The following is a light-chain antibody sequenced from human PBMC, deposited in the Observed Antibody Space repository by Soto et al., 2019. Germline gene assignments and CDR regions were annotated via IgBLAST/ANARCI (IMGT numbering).Light chain of an antibody. V-gene: IGKV3-15*01. J-gene: IGKJ5*01. CDR1: QSVSIH. CDR2: DTS. Sequence: EIVLTQSPATLSLSLGERATLSCRSSQSVSIHLAWYQQKPGQAPRLLIYDTSTRATGIPARFSGSGSGTEFTLTISSLQSEDFAVYYCQQYSNWHPITFGQGTRLE. CDR3: QQYSNWHPIT.